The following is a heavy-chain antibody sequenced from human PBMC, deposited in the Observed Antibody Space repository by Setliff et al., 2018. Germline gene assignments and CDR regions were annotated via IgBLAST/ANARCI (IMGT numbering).Heavy chain of an antibody. V-gene: IGHV3-21*01. J-gene: IGHJ4*02. CDR3: TTAFRGTSCH. Sequence: GGSLRLSCVVSGFPFSAYTMNWVRQVPGKGLEWLSSISSTNNFISYADSGKGRFIISRDNAKSSLYLQMNSLRAEDTAVYYCTTAFRGTSCHWGQGTVVTVSS. CDR2: ISSTNNFI. D-gene: IGHD2-15*01. CDR1: GFPFSAYT.